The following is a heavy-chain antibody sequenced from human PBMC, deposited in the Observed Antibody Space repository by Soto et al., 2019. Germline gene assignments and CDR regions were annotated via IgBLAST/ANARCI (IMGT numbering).Heavy chain of an antibody. V-gene: IGHV4-30-2*01. Sequence: QPQLQESGSRLVKPSETLSLTCAVSGASIRSGGYAWSWIRQPPGKGLEWIGYIFHSGNTFYNPSLKSRVTRSVDRPKNEFSLKLTSVTAADTAVYYCASAQDYYDSSGYRFDYWGQGTLVTVSS. J-gene: IGHJ4*02. CDR2: IFHSGNT. CDR3: ASAQDYYDSSGYRFDY. D-gene: IGHD3-22*01. CDR1: GASIRSGGYA.